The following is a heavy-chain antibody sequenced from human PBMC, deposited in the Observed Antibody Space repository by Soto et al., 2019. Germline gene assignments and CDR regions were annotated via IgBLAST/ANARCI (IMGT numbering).Heavy chain of an antibody. D-gene: IGHD5-18*01. CDR1: GDSISSYY. V-gene: IGHV4-59*08. Sequence: PSETLSLTCSVFGDSISSYYWSWIRQPPGKGLEWIGYIHYSGITKYNPSLKSRVTISVDTSKHQFSLELSSVTAADTAVYFCASGYRYNYYSYYMDVWGPGTTVTVSS. J-gene: IGHJ6*03. CDR2: IHYSGIT. CDR3: ASGYRYNYYSYYMDV.